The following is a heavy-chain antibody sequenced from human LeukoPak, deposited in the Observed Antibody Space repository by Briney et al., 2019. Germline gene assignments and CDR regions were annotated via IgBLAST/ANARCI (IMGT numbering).Heavy chain of an antibody. D-gene: IGHD4-17*01. CDR3: ARESTVTTVDY. V-gene: IGHV3-21*01. Sequence: KPGGSLRLSCAASGFTFSSYSMNWVRQAPGKGLEWVSSISSSSSSYIYYADSVKGRFTISRDNAKNSLYLQMNSLRAEDTAVYYCARESTVTTVDYWGQGTLVTVSS. CDR1: GFTFSSYS. J-gene: IGHJ4*02. CDR2: ISSSSSSYI.